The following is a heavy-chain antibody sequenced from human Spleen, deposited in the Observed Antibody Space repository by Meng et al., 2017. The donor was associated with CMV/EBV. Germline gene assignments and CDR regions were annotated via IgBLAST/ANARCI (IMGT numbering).Heavy chain of an antibody. Sequence: SLKISCAASGFTFSSYEMNWVRQAPGKGLEWVSGINWNSGTIGYADSVRGRFTISRDNAKNSLYLQMNSLGAEDTAFYYCAKDRSSGYSNTPAFDIWGQGTVVTVSS. V-gene: IGHV3-9*01. CDR3: AKDRSSGYSNTPAFDI. D-gene: IGHD3-22*01. CDR1: GFTFSSYE. J-gene: IGHJ3*02. CDR2: INWNSGTI.